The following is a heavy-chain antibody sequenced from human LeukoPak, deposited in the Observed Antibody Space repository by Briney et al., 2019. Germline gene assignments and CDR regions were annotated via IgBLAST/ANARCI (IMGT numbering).Heavy chain of an antibody. CDR2: IYYIGST. D-gene: IGHD3-9*01. Sequence: PSETLFLTCTVSGGSISNYYWNWIRQPPGRGLEWIGYIYYIGSTNYNPSLKSRVTISVDTSKNQFSLKLNSVTAADTAVYYCARGGLFSSDNWFDPRCQGTLVTVFS. CDR3: ARGGLFSSDNWFDP. V-gene: IGHV4-59*01. J-gene: IGHJ5*02. CDR1: GGSISNYY.